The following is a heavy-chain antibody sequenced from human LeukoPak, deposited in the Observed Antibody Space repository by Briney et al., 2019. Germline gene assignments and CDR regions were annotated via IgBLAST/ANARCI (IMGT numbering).Heavy chain of an antibody. CDR2: IKTDGSTI. D-gene: IGHD1-26*01. CDR3: ARVGQGEWFFDL. Sequence: GGSLRLSCAASGFTFSNYWMSWVRQAPGKGLVWVSRIKTDGSTITYADSVKGRFTISRDNAMNTLYLQMNSLGAEDTAVYYCARVGQGEWFFDLWGRGTLVTVSS. J-gene: IGHJ2*01. CDR1: GFTFSNYW. V-gene: IGHV3-74*01.